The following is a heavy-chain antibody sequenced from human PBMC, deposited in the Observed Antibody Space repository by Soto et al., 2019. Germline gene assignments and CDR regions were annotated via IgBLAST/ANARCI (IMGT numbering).Heavy chain of an antibody. D-gene: IGHD3-10*01. CDR1: GASIRTYY. J-gene: IGHJ5*02. CDR2: IYYSGKP. V-gene: IGHV4-59*01. Sequence: SETLSLTCTVSGASIRTYYWSWIRQPPGKGLEWIGYIYYSGKPTYNPSIKSRLTISIDTSKNQFSLKLRSVTAADTAAYYFARAPMKYYYGSGSYFPWFDPWGQGTLVTVSS. CDR3: ARAPMKYYYGSGSYFPWFDP.